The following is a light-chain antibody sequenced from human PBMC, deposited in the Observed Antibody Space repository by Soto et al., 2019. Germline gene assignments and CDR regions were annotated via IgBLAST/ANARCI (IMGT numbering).Light chain of an antibody. Sequence: EIVLTQSPGTLSLSPGERATLSCRASQSVSSSYLAWYQQKPGQAPRLLIYGASSRATGIPDRFSGSGSGTDLTLTISRLEPEVFAVYYCQQRSDCPSTLGGGTKGDIK. CDR2: GAS. CDR1: QSVSSSY. J-gene: IGKJ4*01. V-gene: IGKV3D-20*02. CDR3: QQRSDCPST.